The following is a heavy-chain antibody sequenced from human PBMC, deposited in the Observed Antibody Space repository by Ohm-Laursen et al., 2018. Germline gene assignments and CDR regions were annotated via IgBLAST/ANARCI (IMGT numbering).Heavy chain of an antibody. V-gene: IGHV3-48*03. CDR1: GFTFSSYE. CDR3: ARDPVRGLTDY. CDR2: ISSSGSTI. Sequence: SLRLSCSASGFTFSSYEMNWVRQAPGKGLEWVSYISSSGSTIHYADSVKGRFTISRDNAKNSLYLQMNSLIAEDTAVYHCARDPVRGLTDYWGQGTLVTVSS. J-gene: IGHJ4*02. D-gene: IGHD3-16*01.